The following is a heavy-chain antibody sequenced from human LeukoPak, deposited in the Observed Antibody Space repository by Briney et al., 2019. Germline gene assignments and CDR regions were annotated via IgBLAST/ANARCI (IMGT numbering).Heavy chain of an antibody. CDR3: ARSRLYSGSFIFDY. J-gene: IGHJ4*02. Sequence: GGSLRLSCAASGFTFSSYEMHWVRQAPGKGLEWVSYISSSGSTIYYADSVKGRFTISRDNAKNSLYLQMNSLRAEDTAVYYCARSRLYSGSFIFDYWGQGTLVTVSS. V-gene: IGHV3-48*03. CDR2: ISSSGSTI. CDR1: GFTFSSYE. D-gene: IGHD1-26*01.